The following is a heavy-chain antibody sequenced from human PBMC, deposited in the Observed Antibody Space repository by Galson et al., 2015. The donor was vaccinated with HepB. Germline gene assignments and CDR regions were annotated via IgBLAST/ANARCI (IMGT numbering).Heavy chain of an antibody. D-gene: IGHD6-6*01. CDR3: AREGPPPRTARPDTYYYYGMDV. CDR1: GGTFSSYA. Sequence: SVKVSCKASGGTFSSYAISWVRQAPGQGLEWMGGIIPIFGTANYAQKFQGRVTITADESTSTAYMELSSLRSEDTAVYYCAREGPPPRTARPDTYYYYGMDVWGQGTTVTVSS. J-gene: IGHJ6*02. V-gene: IGHV1-69*13. CDR2: IIPIFGTA.